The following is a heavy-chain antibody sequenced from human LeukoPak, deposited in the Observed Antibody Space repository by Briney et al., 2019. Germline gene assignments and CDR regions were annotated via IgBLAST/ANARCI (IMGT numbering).Heavy chain of an antibody. J-gene: IGHJ4*02. CDR1: GYTFTSYY. CDR2: INPSGGST. CDR3: ASSYGSGSCLN. Sequence: ASVKVSCKASGYTFTSYYMHWVRQAPGQGLEWMGIINPSGGSTSYAQKFQGRVTMTRDMSPSTVYMELSSLRSEDTAVYYCASSYGSGSCLNWGQGTLVTVSS. V-gene: IGHV1-46*01. D-gene: IGHD3-10*01.